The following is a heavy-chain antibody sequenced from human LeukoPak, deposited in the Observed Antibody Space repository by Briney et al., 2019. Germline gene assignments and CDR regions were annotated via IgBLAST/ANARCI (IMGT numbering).Heavy chain of an antibody. CDR3: ARERSSGDSAYASNYYFDC. Sequence: PGGSLRLSCAASGFTFSSYSMNWVRQAPGKGLEWVSSISSSSTSIYYVDSVRGRFTISRDNAKNLLYLQMNSLRAEDTAVYYCARERSSGDSAYASNYYFDCWGQGTLVTVSS. CDR1: GFTFSSYS. CDR2: ISSSSTSI. V-gene: IGHV3-21*01. J-gene: IGHJ4*02. D-gene: IGHD5-12*01.